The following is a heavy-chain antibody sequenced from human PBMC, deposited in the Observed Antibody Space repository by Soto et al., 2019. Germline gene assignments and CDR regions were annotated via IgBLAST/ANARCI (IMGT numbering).Heavy chain of an antibody. CDR3: ARESPDCSRLDP. D-gene: IGHD6-13*01. CDR2: IYYGGRT. Sequence: PSETLSLTCTVSCGSSSNGDYYRSWIRQPPGKGLEWIGYIYYGGRTYYTPSLKSRVTISVDTSKNQFSLKLSSVTAADTAVYYCARESPDCSRLDPWGQGTLVTVSS. V-gene: IGHV4-30-4*01. CDR1: CGSSSNGDYY. J-gene: IGHJ5*02.